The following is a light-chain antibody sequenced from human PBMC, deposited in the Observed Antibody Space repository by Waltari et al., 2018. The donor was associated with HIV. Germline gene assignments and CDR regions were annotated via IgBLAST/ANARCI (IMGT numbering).Light chain of an antibody. Sequence: DIRLTQSPSTLSASAGDRVAITCRAGQNVGAFLAWSQQKPGKPPKLLIFQASILEGGVPARFSGSVSGSDFTLTINGLQSDDFATYYCHQYASFSGTFGQGTKVEL. CDR3: HQYASFSGT. J-gene: IGKJ1*01. V-gene: IGKV1-5*03. CDR2: QAS. CDR1: QNVGAF.